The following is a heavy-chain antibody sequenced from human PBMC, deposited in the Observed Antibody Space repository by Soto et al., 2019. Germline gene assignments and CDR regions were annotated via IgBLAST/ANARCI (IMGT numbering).Heavy chain of an antibody. CDR2: IGTAGDP. J-gene: IGHJ6*02. V-gene: IGHV3-13*05. CDR3: ARAGYASSGYYCYAMDV. CDR1: GFILSGYD. D-gene: IGHD2-2*01. Sequence: GGSLRLSCVASGFILSGYDMHWVRQATGEGLEWVSAIGTAGDPYYSGSVKGRFTISRGNAENSVYLQINSLRAGDTAVYYCARAGYASSGYYCYAMDVWDPGTTVTVSS.